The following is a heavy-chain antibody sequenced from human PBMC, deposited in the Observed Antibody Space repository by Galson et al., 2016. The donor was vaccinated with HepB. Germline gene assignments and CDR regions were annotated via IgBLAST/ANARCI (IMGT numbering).Heavy chain of an antibody. V-gene: IGHV3-49*03. D-gene: IGHD6-19*01. J-gene: IGHJ4*02. CDR3: TRGRGISGWYMYFDY. CDR2: IRSKAYGGTR. Sequence: SLRLSCAASGFTFGDYAMSWFRQAPGKGLEWVGFIRSKAYGGTREYAASVKGRLTISRDDSKSIAYLEMNSLKTEDTAVYYCTRGRGISGWYMYFDYWGQGTRVTVSS. CDR1: GFTFGDYA.